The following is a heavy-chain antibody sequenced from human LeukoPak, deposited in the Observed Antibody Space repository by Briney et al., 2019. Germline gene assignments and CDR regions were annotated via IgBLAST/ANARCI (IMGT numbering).Heavy chain of an antibody. V-gene: IGHV4-59*04. CDR3: ARHEWGITNAFDI. J-gene: IGHJ3*02. Sequence: KASETLSLTCTVSGGSISSYYWSWIRQPPGKGLEWIGSIYYSGTTYYNPSLKRRVTISVDTSKNQFSLKLRSVTASDTAVYYCARHEWGITNAFDIWGQGTMVTVSS. CDR2: IYYSGTT. CDR1: GGSISSYY. D-gene: IGHD1-14*01.